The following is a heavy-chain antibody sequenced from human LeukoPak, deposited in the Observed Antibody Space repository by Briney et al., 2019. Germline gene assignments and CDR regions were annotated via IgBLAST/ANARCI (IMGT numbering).Heavy chain of an antibody. Sequence: GGSVRHSCAASGFTVSSNYMSWVRQTPGKGLEWVSVIYSGGSTYYADSVKGRFTISRDNSKNTLYLQMNSLRAEDTAVYYCARTGGYYGDYPFDYWGQGTLVTVSS. CDR1: GFTVSSNY. J-gene: IGHJ4*02. V-gene: IGHV3-66*01. D-gene: IGHD4-17*01. CDR2: IYSGGST. CDR3: ARTGGYYGDYPFDY.